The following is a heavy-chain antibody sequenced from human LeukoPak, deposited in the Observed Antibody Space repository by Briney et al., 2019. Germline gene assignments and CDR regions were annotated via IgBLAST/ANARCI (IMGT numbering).Heavy chain of an antibody. J-gene: IGHJ4*02. V-gene: IGHV3-23*01. CDR3: AKADGGSCYSRSQN. CDR2: ITGYGGDT. CDR1: GFTFTRYA. Sequence: PGGSLRLSCAASGFTFTRYAMSWVRQAPGKGLEWVSAITGYGGDTYYAASVKGRFTVSRDNSQNTLYLQMSSLRAEDTAIYYCAKADGGSCYSRSQNWGQGTLVTVSS. D-gene: IGHD2-15*01.